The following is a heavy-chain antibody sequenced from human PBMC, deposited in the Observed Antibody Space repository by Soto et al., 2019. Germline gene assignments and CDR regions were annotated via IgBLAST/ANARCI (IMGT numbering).Heavy chain of an antibody. J-gene: IGHJ4*02. CDR1: GFHFSTYA. Sequence: GSLRLSCAASGFHFSTYAMSLVRPAPGKGLEWVSGISGSGGSTYYADSVKGRFTISRDNSNNTLYLQMSSLRAEDTAVYYCAKDRKSGSGWYWDYWGQGTLVTVSS. D-gene: IGHD6-19*01. CDR2: ISGSGGST. CDR3: AKDRKSGSGWYWDY. V-gene: IGHV3-23*01.